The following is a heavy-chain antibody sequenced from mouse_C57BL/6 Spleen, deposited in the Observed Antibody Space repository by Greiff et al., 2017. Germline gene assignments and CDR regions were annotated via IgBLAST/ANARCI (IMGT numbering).Heavy chain of an antibody. Sequence: QVQLQQSGAELVRPGTSVKVSCKASGYAFTNYLIEWVKQRPGQGLEWIGVINPGSGGTNYNEKFKGKATLTADKSSSTAYLQLSSLTSEDSAVYFCARKEIYYGNYFDYWGQGTTLTVSS. CDR2: INPGSGGT. J-gene: IGHJ2*01. D-gene: IGHD2-1*01. V-gene: IGHV1-54*01. CDR1: GYAFTNYL. CDR3: ARKEIYYGNYFDY.